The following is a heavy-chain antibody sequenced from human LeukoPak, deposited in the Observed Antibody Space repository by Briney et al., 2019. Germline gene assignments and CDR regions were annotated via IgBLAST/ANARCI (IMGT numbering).Heavy chain of an antibody. D-gene: IGHD3-22*01. CDR3: ARGITMITWDVDYFDY. Sequence: PSQTLSLTCAVSGGSISSGGYSWSWIRQPPGKGLEWIGYIYHSGSTYYYPSLKSRVTISVDRSKNQFSLKLSSVTAADTAVYYCARGITMITWDVDYFDYWGQGTLVTVSS. CDR2: IYHSGST. J-gene: IGHJ4*02. V-gene: IGHV4-30-2*01. CDR1: GGSISSGGYS.